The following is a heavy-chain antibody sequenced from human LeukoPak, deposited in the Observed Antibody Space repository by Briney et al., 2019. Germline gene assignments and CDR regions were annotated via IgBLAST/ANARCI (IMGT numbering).Heavy chain of an antibody. J-gene: IGHJ5*02. CDR3: AIDPRWAAAPGTAWFDP. CDR1: GYTDTSYG. V-gene: IGHV1-18*01. Sequence: ASVKVSCEAFGYTDTSYGISWVRQAPGQGLEWMGWLSAYNGNTQYSQKLQGRVTMTTATSTSTAYMELRSLRSDDTAVYYCAIDPRWAAAPGTAWFDPWGQGTLVTVSS. CDR2: LSAYNGNT. D-gene: IGHD6-13*01.